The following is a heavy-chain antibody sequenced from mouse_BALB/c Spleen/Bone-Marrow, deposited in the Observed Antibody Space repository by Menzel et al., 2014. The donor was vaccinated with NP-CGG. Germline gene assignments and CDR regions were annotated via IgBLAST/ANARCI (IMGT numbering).Heavy chain of an antibody. CDR3: VRQGDGYYNWCFDV. V-gene: IGHV10-1*02. Sequence: EVMLVESGGGLVQPKGSLKLSCAASGFTFNTYAMSWVRQAPGKGLEWVARIRSKSNNYGTNYADSVKDRFTISRDDSQSILYLQMNNSRTEDTAMFYCVRQGDGYYNWCFDVWGAGTTVTVSS. D-gene: IGHD2-3*01. CDR2: IRSKSNNYGT. CDR1: GFTFNTYA. J-gene: IGHJ1*01.